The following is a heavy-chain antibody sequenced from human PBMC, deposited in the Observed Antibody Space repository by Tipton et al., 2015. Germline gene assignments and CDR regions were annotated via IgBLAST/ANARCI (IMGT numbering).Heavy chain of an antibody. J-gene: IGHJ5*02. V-gene: IGHV1-69*06. Sequence: QSGAEVKKPGSSVKVSCKVSGVTFTSYAFTWVRQAPGQGLEWMGAIIPIFGTGNYAQKFQGRLTITADKSTNTTYMELNSLRSDDTAVYYCATVATGNWFDPWGQGTPVTVSS. CDR2: IIPIFGTG. CDR1: GVTFTSYA. CDR3: ATVATGNWFDP.